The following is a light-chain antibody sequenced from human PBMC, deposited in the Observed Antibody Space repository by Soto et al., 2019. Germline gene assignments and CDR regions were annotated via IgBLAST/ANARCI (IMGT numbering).Light chain of an antibody. V-gene: IGLV2-14*01. J-gene: IGLJ1*01. CDR1: SSDVGSYNY. CDR3: SSYTTSSTYV. CDR2: DVS. Sequence: QSALTQPASVSGSPGQSITLSCTGTSSDVGSYNYVSWYQQHPGKAPKVMIYDVSNRPSGVSYRFSGSKSGNTASLTISGLQAEDEADYYCSSYTTSSTYVFGTGTKLTVL.